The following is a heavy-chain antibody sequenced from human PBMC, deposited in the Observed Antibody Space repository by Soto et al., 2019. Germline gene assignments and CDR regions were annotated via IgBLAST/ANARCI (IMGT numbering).Heavy chain of an antibody. Sequence: PGGSLRLSCAASGFTFSSYWMSWVRQAPGKGLEWVANIKEDGSERYYVDSVKGRFTISRDNAKNSLHLQMNSLTVEDTAIYFCVREMRSLTTYDYWGQGTLVTVSS. CDR1: GFTFSSYW. V-gene: IGHV3-7*01. CDR3: VREMRSLTTYDY. D-gene: IGHD4-17*01. J-gene: IGHJ4*01. CDR2: IKEDGSER.